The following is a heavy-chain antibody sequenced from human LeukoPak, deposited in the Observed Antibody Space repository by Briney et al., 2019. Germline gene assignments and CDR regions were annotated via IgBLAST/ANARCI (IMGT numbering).Heavy chain of an antibody. V-gene: IGHV3-23*01. J-gene: IGHJ4*02. Sequence: GGSLRLSCAASGFTFDDYAMHWVRQAPGKGLEWVSAITSSGGSSYYADSVKGRFTISRDNSKNTLYLQMNSLRAEDTALYYCAKNYYDSSGPPDYWGQGTLVTVSS. CDR2: ITSSGGSS. CDR1: GFTFDDYA. CDR3: AKNYYDSSGPPDY. D-gene: IGHD3-22*01.